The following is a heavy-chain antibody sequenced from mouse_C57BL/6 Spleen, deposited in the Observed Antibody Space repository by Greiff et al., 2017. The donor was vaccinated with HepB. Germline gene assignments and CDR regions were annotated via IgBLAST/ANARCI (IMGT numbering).Heavy chain of an antibody. Sequence: DVKLVESGGGLVKPGGSLKLSCAASGFTFSSYAMSWVRQTPEKRLEWVATISDGGSYTYYPDNVKGRFTISRDNAKNNLYLQMSHLKSEDTAMYYCARDGDYGSSYGWWYFDVWGTWTTVTVSS. CDR1: GFTFSSYA. J-gene: IGHJ1*03. CDR2: ISDGGSYT. D-gene: IGHD1-1*01. V-gene: IGHV5-4*01. CDR3: ARDGDYGSSYGWWYFDV.